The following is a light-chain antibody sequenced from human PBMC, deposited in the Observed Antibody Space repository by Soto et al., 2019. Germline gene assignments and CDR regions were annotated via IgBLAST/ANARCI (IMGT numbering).Light chain of an antibody. CDR3: SSYTIISTLV. CDR2: EVS. CDR1: SSDVGGYNY. V-gene: IGLV2-14*01. J-gene: IGLJ2*01. Sequence: QSVLTQPASVSGSPGQSITISCTGTSSDVGGYNYVSWYQQHPGKAPKLMIYEVSNRPSGVSNRFSGSKSGNTASLTISGLQAEDEADYYCSSYTIISTLVFGGGTKVTV.